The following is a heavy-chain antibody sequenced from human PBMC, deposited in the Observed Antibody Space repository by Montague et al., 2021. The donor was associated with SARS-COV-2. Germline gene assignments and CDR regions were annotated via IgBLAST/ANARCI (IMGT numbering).Heavy chain of an antibody. CDR2: TRSKAYGGTT. CDR1: KFTFGNYA. CDR3: TRGDGLATTTGLDY. D-gene: IGHD5-12*01. J-gene: IGHJ4*02. V-gene: IGHV3-49*04. Sequence: SLRLSCAASKFTFGNYAMSWVRQAPGKGLEWVGFTRSKAYGGTTEYAASVKGRFTISRDDSKSIAYLQMNSLKTEDTAVYYCTRGDGLATTTGLDYWGQGTLVTVSS.